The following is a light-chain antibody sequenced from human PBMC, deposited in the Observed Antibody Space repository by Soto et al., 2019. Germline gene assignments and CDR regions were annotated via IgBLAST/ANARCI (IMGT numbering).Light chain of an antibody. CDR2: AVS. J-gene: IGLJ1*01. CDR1: SSDVGGYKY. Sequence: QSVLTQPASVSGSPGQSITISCTGTSSDVGGYKYVSWYQHHPGKAPKLVIYAVSNRPSGVSNRFSGSKSGNTASLTISGLQAEDEADYYCSSYSSSSTYVFGPGTKVTVL. V-gene: IGLV2-14*01. CDR3: SSYSSSSTYV.